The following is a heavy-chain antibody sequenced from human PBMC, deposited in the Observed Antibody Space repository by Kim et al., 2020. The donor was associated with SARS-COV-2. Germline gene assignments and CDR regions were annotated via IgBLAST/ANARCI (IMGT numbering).Heavy chain of an antibody. CDR1: GVSISSTRYY. Sequence: SQTLSLTCTVSGVSISSTRYYWGWIRQPPGKGLEWIGSIYYGGSTYSSPSLKSRATISLDTSKNQFSLQLSSVTAADSAVYYCARHATPYGDYRNWFDPWGQGILVTVSS. CDR2: IYYGGST. CDR3: ARHATPYGDYRNWFDP. D-gene: IGHD4-17*01. V-gene: IGHV4-39*01. J-gene: IGHJ5*02.